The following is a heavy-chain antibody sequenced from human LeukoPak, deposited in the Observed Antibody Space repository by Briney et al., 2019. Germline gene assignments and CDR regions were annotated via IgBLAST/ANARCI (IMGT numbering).Heavy chain of an antibody. V-gene: IGHV3-7*01. CDR2: IKKDGSDK. D-gene: IGHD3-9*01. Sequence: GGSLRLSCVGSEFTFSTYSMTWVRQAPGKGLEWVANIKKDGSDKHYVDSVKGRFTISRDNAKNSLYLQMNNLRPEDTAVYYCARQRYFDWLLSPFDIWGQGTMVTVSS. J-gene: IGHJ3*02. CDR1: EFTFSTYS. CDR3: ARQRYFDWLLSPFDI.